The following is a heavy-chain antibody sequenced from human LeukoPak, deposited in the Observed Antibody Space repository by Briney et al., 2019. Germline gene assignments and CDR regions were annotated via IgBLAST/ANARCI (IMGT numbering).Heavy chain of an antibody. Sequence: ASVKVPCKASGYTFTSYYMHWARQAPGQGLEWMGIINPSGGSTSYAQKFQGRVTMTRDTSTSTVYMELSSLRSEDTAVYYCARQVRITGTMGGNWFDPWGQGTLVTVSS. CDR1: GYTFTSYY. CDR3: ARQVRITGTMGGNWFDP. CDR2: INPSGGST. D-gene: IGHD1-7*01. J-gene: IGHJ5*02. V-gene: IGHV1-46*01.